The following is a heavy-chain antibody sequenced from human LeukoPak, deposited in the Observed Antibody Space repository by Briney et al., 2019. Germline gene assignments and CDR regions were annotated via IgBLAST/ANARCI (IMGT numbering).Heavy chain of an antibody. CDR1: GGTFSSYA. D-gene: IGHD3-10*01. CDR2: IIPIFGTA. J-gene: IGHJ6*02. V-gene: IGHV1-69*13. Sequence: ASVKVSCKASGGTFSSYAISWVRQAPGQGLEWMGGIIPIFGTANYAQKFQGRVTITADESTSTAYMELSSLRSEDTAVYYCARDPSMVRGVISEDVWGQGTTVTVSS. CDR3: ARDPSMVRGVISEDV.